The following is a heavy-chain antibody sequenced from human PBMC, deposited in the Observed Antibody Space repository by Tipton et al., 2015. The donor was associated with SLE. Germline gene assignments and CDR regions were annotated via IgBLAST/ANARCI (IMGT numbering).Heavy chain of an antibody. V-gene: IGHV4-34*01. Sequence: TLSLTCAVYGGSFSGYYWSWIRQPPGKGLEWIGEINHSGSTNHNPSLKSRVTISVDTSKNQLSLKLSAVTAADTAVYYCARVPKDVWGQGTTVTVSS. CDR1: GGSFSGYY. J-gene: IGHJ6*02. CDR2: INHSGST. CDR3: ARVPKDV.